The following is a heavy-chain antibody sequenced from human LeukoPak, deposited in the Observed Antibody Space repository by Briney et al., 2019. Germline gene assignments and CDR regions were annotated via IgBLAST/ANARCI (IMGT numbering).Heavy chain of an antibody. V-gene: IGHV3-48*03. J-gene: IGHJ4*02. CDR3: ARTVARIGY. Sequence: GGSLRLSCAASGFTFSSYEMNWVRQAPGKGLEWVSDISSSGSTIYYTDSVKGRFTISRDNSKNLLYLQMNSLRAEDTAIYYCARTVARIGYWGQGTLVTVSS. CDR2: ISSSGSTI. CDR1: GFTFSSYE. D-gene: IGHD4-23*01.